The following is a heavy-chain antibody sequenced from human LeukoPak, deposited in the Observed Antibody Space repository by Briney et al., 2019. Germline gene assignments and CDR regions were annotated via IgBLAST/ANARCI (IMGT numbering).Heavy chain of an antibody. V-gene: IGHV1-69*05. J-gene: IGHJ4*02. CDR1: GGTFSSYA. D-gene: IGHD6-13*01. Sequence: SVKVSCKASGGTFSSYAISWVRQAPGQGLEWMGRIIPIFGTANYAQKFQGRVTITTDESTSTAYMELSSLRSEDTAVYYCAREQREGSSSWPPTTDYWGQGTLVTVSS. CDR3: AREQREGSSSWPPTTDY. CDR2: IIPIFGTA.